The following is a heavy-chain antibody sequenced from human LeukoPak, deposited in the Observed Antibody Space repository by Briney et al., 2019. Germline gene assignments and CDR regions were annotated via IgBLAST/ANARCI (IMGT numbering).Heavy chain of an antibody. V-gene: IGHV4-38-2*02. Sequence: SETLSLTCTVSGYSISSGYYWGWIRQPPGKGLEWIGSIYHSGSTYYNPSLKSRVTISVDTSKNQFSLKLSSVTAADTAVYYCASLGFQHWGQGTLVTVSS. CDR2: IYHSGST. CDR1: GYSISSGYY. CDR3: ASLGFQH. J-gene: IGHJ1*01. D-gene: IGHD3-16*01.